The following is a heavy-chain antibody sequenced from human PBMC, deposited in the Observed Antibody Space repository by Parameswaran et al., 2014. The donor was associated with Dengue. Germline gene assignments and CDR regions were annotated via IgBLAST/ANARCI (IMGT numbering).Heavy chain of an antibody. J-gene: IGHJ5*02. Sequence: VRQAPGRGLEWIGYIYYSGSTYYNPSLKSRVTISVDTSKNQFSLKLSSVTAADTAVYYCARGLGSYSRHWFDPWGQGTLVTV. D-gene: IGHD2-15*01. CDR2: IYYSGST. V-gene: IGHV4-30-4*01. CDR3: ARGLGSYSRHWFDP.